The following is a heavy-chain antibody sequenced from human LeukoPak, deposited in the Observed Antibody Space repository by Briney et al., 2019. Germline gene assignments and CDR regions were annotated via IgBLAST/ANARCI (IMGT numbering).Heavy chain of an antibody. D-gene: IGHD6-19*01. Sequence: SGTLSLTCGVSGDSISSTNWWTWVRQPPGKGLEWIGEIYHSGDTNYNPSLKSRVTISVDKSKNQFSLKLSSVTAANTAVYYCARELSEGSGWEGGYWGQGTLVTVSS. CDR3: ARELSEGSGWEGGY. CDR1: GDSISSTNW. V-gene: IGHV4-4*02. CDR2: IYHSGDT. J-gene: IGHJ4*02.